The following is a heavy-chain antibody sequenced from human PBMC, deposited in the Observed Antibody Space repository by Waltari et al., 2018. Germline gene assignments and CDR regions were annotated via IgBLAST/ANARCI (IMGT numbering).Heavy chain of an antibody. CDR2: VYSTGSS. CDR3: ARHRRLTAPFDS. D-gene: IGHD2-21*02. Sequence: QVQLQESGPGLVKPSETLSLTCTVSGASISSASYYWGWIRQPPGKGLEWLGYVYSTGSSYYNPALKSRVAISMDTAKSQFSLNLRSLTATDTAIYYCARHRRLTAPFDSWGQGILITVSS. CDR1: GASISSASYY. V-gene: IGHV4-39*01. J-gene: IGHJ4*02.